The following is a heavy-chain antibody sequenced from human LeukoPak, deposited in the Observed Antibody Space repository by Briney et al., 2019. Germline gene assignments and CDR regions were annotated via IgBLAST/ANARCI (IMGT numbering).Heavy chain of an antibody. J-gene: IGHJ4*02. Sequence: GGSLRLSCAASGLTFTFSTSGIHWVRQAPGKGLEWVSYISSSGSTIYYADSVKGRFTISRDNAKNSLYLQMNSLRAEDTAVYYCARDGQQLVLGVATFDYWGQGTLVTVSS. D-gene: IGHD6-13*01. CDR3: ARDGQQLVLGVATFDY. CDR2: ISSSGSTI. V-gene: IGHV3-48*04. CDR1: GLTFTFSTSG.